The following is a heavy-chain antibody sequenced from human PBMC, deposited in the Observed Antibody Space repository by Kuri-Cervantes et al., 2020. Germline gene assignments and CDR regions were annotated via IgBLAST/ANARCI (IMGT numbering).Heavy chain of an antibody. J-gene: IGHJ4*02. D-gene: IGHD3-22*01. CDR3: AVGSGSYSH. CDR1: GFTFGNYW. V-gene: IGHV3-7*01. Sequence: GESLKISCAASGFTFGNYWMNWVRHTPGKGLEWVANIKQDGSETHYVDSVKGRFTIPRDNAKSLMFLQMNSLRVEDTAVYHCAVGSGSYSHWGQGALVTVSS. CDR2: IKQDGSET.